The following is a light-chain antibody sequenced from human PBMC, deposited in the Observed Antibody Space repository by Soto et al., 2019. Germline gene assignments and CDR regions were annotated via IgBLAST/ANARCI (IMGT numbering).Light chain of an antibody. CDR1: QDISSR. Sequence: DIQMTQSPSSVSASVGDRVTITCRASQDISSRVAWYQQKPGKAPKLLLYRTSTLQSGVPSRFSGSGSGTHFTLTVSSLQPEDFATYYCQQGNSLPYTFGQGTKLEIK. CDR3: QQGNSLPYT. V-gene: IGKV1-12*01. J-gene: IGKJ2*01. CDR2: RTS.